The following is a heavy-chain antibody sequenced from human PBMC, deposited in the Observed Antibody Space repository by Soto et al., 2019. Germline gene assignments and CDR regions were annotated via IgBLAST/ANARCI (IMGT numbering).Heavy chain of an antibody. D-gene: IGHD3-22*01. V-gene: IGHV3-30*03. Sequence: QVHLVESGGGVVQPGRSLRLSCAASGFTFSSYGMHWVHQAPGKGLEWVAAISYDGNKYYADSEKDRFTISRDNSKSTLYVQMNSLRVEDTAVYYCASASRGHNFDTSGYDYWGQGTLVTVSS. J-gene: IGHJ4*02. CDR1: GFTFSSYG. CDR3: ASASRGHNFDTSGYDY. CDR2: ISYDGNK.